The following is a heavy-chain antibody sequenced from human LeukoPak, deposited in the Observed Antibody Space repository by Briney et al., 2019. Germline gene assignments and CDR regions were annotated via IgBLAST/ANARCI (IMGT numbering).Heavy chain of an antibody. CDR2: LDSDGSP. D-gene: IGHD6-13*01. CDR1: GFTVRSDD. Sequence: GGSLRLSCAAFGFTVRSDDMNWVRQAPGKGPEWVSILDSDGSPSYADSVKGRFTISRDNSKNTLDLQMNSLRAEDTAVYYCARAAAGRAYYHYGMDVWGQGTTVTVSS. J-gene: IGHJ6*02. V-gene: IGHV3-53*01. CDR3: ARAAAGRAYYHYGMDV.